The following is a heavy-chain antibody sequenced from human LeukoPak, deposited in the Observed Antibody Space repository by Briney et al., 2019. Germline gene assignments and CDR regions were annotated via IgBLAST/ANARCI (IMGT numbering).Heavy chain of an antibody. CDR1: GFTFSSYA. J-gene: IGHJ4*02. V-gene: IGHV3-23*01. CDR3: ARDSSGSGWYGFLDY. Sequence: GGSLRLSCAASGFTFSSYAMSWVRQAPGKGLEWVSAISGSDGSTYYADSVKGRFTISRDNSKNTLDLQMNRLTTEDTAVYHCARDSSGSGWYGFLDYWGQGTLVTVSS. CDR2: ISGSDGST. D-gene: IGHD6-19*01.